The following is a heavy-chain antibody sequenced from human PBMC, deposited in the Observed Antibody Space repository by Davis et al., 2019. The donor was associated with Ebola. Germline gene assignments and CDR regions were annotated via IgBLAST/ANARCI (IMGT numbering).Heavy chain of an antibody. Sequence: PGGSLRLSCAASGFTFSSYGMHWVRQAPGKGLEWVSGISWNSGSIGYADSVKGRFTISRDNAKNSLYLQMNSLRAEDTALYYCAKGGYQLLLVYIDYWGQGTLVTVSS. CDR3: AKGGYQLLLVYIDY. CDR2: ISWNSGSI. V-gene: IGHV3-9*01. CDR1: GFTFSSYG. D-gene: IGHD2-2*01. J-gene: IGHJ4*02.